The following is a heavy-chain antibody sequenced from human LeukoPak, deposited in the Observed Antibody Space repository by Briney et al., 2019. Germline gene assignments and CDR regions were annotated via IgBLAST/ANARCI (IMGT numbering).Heavy chain of an antibody. CDR3: ARGLTSQWLPCYFDY. Sequence: GGSLRLSCAASGFTVSSNYMSWVRQAPGKGLEWVSVIYSGGTTYYADSVKGRFTISRENSKNALYLQLNSLRAEDTAVYYCARGLTSQWLPCYFDYWGQGTLVTVSS. J-gene: IGHJ4*02. V-gene: IGHV3-66*01. D-gene: IGHD6-19*01. CDR2: IYSGGTT. CDR1: GFTVSSNY.